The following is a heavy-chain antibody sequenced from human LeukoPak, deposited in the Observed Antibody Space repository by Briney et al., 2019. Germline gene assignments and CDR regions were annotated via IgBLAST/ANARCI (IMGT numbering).Heavy chain of an antibody. CDR2: IIPIFGTA. CDR1: GGTFSSYA. D-gene: IGHD6-6*01. Sequence: SVKVSCKASGGTFSSYAISWVRQAPGQGLEWMGGIIPIFGTANYAQKFQGRVTITADESTSTAYMELSSLRSEDTAVYYCARGARVVYSSSSSAFDIWGQGTMVTVSS. V-gene: IGHV1-69*13. J-gene: IGHJ3*02. CDR3: ARGARVVYSSSSSAFDI.